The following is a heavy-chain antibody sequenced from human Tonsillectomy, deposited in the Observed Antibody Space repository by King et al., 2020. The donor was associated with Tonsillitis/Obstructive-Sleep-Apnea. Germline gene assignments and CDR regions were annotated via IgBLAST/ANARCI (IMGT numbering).Heavy chain of an antibody. CDR2: IRSKAYGGTT. Sequence: VQLVESGGGLVKPGRSLRLSCTASGFTFGDYAMSWFRQAPGKGLEWVGFIRSKAYGGTTEYAASVKGRFNISRDDSKSIAYLQMNILKTEDTAVYYCTRTYYDYIWGSSRYSDYWGQGTLVTVSS. J-gene: IGHJ4*02. D-gene: IGHD3-16*02. CDR3: TRTYYDYIWGSSRYSDY. CDR1: GFTFGDYA. V-gene: IGHV3-49*05.